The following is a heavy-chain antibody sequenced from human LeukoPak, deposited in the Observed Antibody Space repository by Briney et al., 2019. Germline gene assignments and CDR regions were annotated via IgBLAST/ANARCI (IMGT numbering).Heavy chain of an antibody. Sequence: GGSLRLSCAASGFTFSSYWMHWVRQAPGKGLVWVSRINTDGSSTSYADSVKGRFTISRDNAKNTLYLQMNSLRAEDTAVYYCARPYCSSTSCYLYFDYWGQGTLVTVSS. CDR3: ARPYCSSTSCYLYFDY. CDR1: GFTFSSYW. V-gene: IGHV3-74*01. CDR2: INTDGSST. J-gene: IGHJ4*02. D-gene: IGHD2-2*01.